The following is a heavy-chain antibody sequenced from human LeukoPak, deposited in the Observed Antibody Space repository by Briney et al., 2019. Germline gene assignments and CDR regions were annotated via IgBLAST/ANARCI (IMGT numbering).Heavy chain of an antibody. Sequence: PSETLSLTCAVYGGSFSAYYWSWIRQPPGKGLEWIGEINHSGSTNYNPSLKSRVVISVDTSKNQFSLNMNSVTAADTAVYYCARHPTKWELRLSLDYWGQGTLVTVSS. V-gene: IGHV4-34*01. CDR2: INHSGST. D-gene: IGHD1-26*01. CDR1: GGSFSAYY. CDR3: ARHPTKWELRLSLDY. J-gene: IGHJ4*02.